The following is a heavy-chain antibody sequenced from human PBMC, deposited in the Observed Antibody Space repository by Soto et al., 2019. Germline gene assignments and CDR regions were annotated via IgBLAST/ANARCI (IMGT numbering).Heavy chain of an antibody. V-gene: IGHV3-23*01. Sequence: GGSLRLSCAASGFTLSDFGMSWVRQAPGKGLEWVSVISGSGDATYYAASVKGRFTLSRDNSKNTLYLQMNSLTVADTAVYYCAKKVTIYAVDPADYWGQGTQVTVSS. CDR2: ISGSGDAT. D-gene: IGHD3-3*01. J-gene: IGHJ4*02. CDR1: GFTLSDFG. CDR3: AKKVTIYAVDPADY.